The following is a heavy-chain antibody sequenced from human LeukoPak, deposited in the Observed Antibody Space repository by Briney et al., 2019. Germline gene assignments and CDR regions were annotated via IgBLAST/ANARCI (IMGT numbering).Heavy chain of an antibody. J-gene: IGHJ4*02. V-gene: IGHV3-23*01. CDR1: GFAFSTYA. CDR3: AKDHYWSIDY. Sequence: GGSLRLSCAASGFAFSTYAMSWVRQAPGKGLEWVSATSGRGDKLYYADSVKGRFTISRDIAKNTLYLQMNSLRAEDTGVYYCAKDHYWSIDYWGRGTLVTVSS. D-gene: IGHD3-3*01. CDR2: TSGRGDKL.